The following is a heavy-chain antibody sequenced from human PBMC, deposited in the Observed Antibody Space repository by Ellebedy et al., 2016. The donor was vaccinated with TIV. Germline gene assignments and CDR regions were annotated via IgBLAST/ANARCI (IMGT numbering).Heavy chain of an antibody. J-gene: IGHJ5*02. CDR1: GYTFTGYY. CDR2: INPNSGGT. CDR3: ARGVPYCTNGVCYSNWFDP. Sequence: ASVKVSCKASGYTFTGYYMHWVRQAPGQGLEWMGWINPNSGGTNYAQKFQGRVTMTRDTSISTAYMEPSRLRSDDTAVYYCARGVPYCTNGVCYSNWFDPWGQGTLVTVPS. D-gene: IGHD2-8*01. V-gene: IGHV1-2*02.